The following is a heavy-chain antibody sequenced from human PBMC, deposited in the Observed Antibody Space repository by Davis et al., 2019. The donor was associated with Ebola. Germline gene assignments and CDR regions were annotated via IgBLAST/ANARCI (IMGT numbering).Heavy chain of an antibody. V-gene: IGHV3-7*03. CDR3: ARGQGSYDFWSGYYTAHFDY. CDR2: IKQDGSGK. Sequence: GGSLRLSCAASGFTFSSYWMSWVRQAPGKGLEWVANIKQDGSGKYYVDSVKGRFTISRDNAKNSLYLQMNSLRAEDTAVYYCARGQGSYDFWSGYYTAHFDYWGQGTLVTVSS. CDR1: GFTFSSYW. J-gene: IGHJ4*02. D-gene: IGHD3-3*01.